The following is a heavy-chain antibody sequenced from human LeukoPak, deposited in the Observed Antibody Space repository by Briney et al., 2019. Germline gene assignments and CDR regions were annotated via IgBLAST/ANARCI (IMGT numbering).Heavy chain of an antibody. CDR1: GYSFTSYW. D-gene: IGHD6-6*01. J-gene: IGHJ3*02. CDR2: IYPGDSDT. CDR3: ARSTPSIAESSAFDI. Sequence: GESLKISCKGSGYSFTSYWIGGVRQMPGKGLECMGIIYPGDSDTRYSPSFQGQVTISADKSISTAYLQWSSLKASDTAMYYCARSTPSIAESSAFDIWGQGTMVTVSS. V-gene: IGHV5-51*01.